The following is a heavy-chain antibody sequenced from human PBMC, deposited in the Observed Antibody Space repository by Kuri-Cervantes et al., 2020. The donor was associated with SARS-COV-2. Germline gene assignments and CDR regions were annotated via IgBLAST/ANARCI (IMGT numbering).Heavy chain of an antibody. J-gene: IGHJ6*02. V-gene: IGHV3-21*01. Sequence: GESLKISCAASGFTFSSYSMNWVRQAPGKGLEWVSSISSSSSYIYYADSVKGRFTISRDNAKNSLYLQMNSLRAEDTAVYYCAIRESSSDYYYYYGMDVWGQGTTVTVSS. D-gene: IGHD3-3*02. CDR2: ISSSSSYI. CDR3: AIRESSSDYYYYYGMDV. CDR1: GFTFSSYS.